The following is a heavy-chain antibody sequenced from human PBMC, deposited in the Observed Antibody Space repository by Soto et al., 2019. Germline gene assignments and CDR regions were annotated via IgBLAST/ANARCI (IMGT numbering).Heavy chain of an antibody. CDR3: AIYTAMEPTFDY. D-gene: IGHD5-18*01. Sequence: QVQLQESGPGQVKPSQTLSLACTVSGGSISSGDYYWSWIRQPPGKGLEWIGYIYYSGSTYYNPSLKSRVTISVDTSKNQFSLKLNSVTAADTAVYYCAIYTAMEPTFDYWGQGTLVTVSS. J-gene: IGHJ4*02. V-gene: IGHV4-30-4*01. CDR1: GGSISSGDYY. CDR2: IYYSGST.